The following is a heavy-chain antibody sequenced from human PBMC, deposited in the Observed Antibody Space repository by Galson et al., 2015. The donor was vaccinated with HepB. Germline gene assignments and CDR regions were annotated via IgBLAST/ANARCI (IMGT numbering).Heavy chain of an antibody. J-gene: IGHJ6*02. CDR1: GFTFSSYS. Sequence: SLRLSCAASGFTFSSYSMNWVRQAPGKGLEWVSYISSSSSTIYYADSVKGRFTISRDNAKNSLYLQMNSLRAEDTAVYYCASWGVNMVRGVTSYYYYGMDVWGQGTTVTVSS. V-gene: IGHV3-48*04. CDR3: ASWGVNMVRGVTSYYYYGMDV. CDR2: ISSSSSTI. D-gene: IGHD3-10*01.